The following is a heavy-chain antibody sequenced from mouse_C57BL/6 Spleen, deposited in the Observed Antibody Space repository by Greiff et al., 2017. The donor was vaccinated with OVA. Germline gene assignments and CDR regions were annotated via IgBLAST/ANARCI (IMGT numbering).Heavy chain of an antibody. CDR3: ARERSLLPRYFDV. CDR2: INPSNGGT. Sequence: QVQLQQPGTELVKPGASVKLSCKASGYTFTSYWMHWVKQRPGQGLEWIGNINPSNGGTNSNEKFKSKATLTVDKSSSTAYMQLSSLTSEDSAVYYCARERSLLPRYFDVWGTGTTVTVSS. J-gene: IGHJ1*03. V-gene: IGHV1-53*01. D-gene: IGHD1-2*01. CDR1: GYTFTSYW.